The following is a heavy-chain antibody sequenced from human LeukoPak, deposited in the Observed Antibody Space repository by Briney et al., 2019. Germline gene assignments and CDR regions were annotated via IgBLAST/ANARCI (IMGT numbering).Heavy chain of an antibody. CDR1: GIAFSSYE. J-gene: IGHJ4*02. Sequence: PGGSLRLSCVASGIAFSSYEMSWVRQAPGKGLEWVSFISGDGRAIHYADSVRGRFTISADNARNSVFLQMNSLRAEDTAVYYCATSLSGWFGPSAYYCGQGTLVTVSS. V-gene: IGHV3-48*03. CDR3: ATSLSGWFGPSAYY. D-gene: IGHD6-19*01. CDR2: ISGDGRAI.